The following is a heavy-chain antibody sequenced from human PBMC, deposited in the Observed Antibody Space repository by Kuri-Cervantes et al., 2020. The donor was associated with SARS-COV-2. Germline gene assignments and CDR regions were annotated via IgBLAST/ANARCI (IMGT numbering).Heavy chain of an antibody. CDR2: ISYDGSNK. CDR1: GFTFSSYA. CDR3: AKDWWGQAKWWVTTYPP. V-gene: IGHV3-30-3*01. Sequence: GESLKISCAASGFTFSSYAMHWVRQAPGKGLEWVAVISYDGSNKYYADSVKGRFTISRDNSKNTLYLQMNSLRAEDTAVYYCAKDWWGQAKWWVTTYPPWGQGTLVTVSS. J-gene: IGHJ5*02. D-gene: IGHD4-17*01.